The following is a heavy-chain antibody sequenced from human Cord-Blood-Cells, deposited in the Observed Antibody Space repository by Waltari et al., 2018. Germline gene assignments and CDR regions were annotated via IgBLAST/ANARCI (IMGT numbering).Heavy chain of an antibody. CDR3: AAEDY. Sequence: QVQLVQSGAEVKKPGASVKVSCKASGYTFTSYDINWVRQATGQGVEWMGLMSPQSGNTGDAQTGQGRANMTRNTARSTDYMELRRVGSEETAVYYCAAEDYWGQGTLVTVSS. V-gene: IGHV1-8*01. CDR2: MSPQSGNT. CDR1: GYTFTSYD. J-gene: IGHJ4*02.